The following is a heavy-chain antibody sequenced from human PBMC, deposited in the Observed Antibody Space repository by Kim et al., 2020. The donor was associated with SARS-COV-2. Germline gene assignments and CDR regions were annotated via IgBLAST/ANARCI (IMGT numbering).Heavy chain of an antibody. J-gene: IGHJ4*02. V-gene: IGHV4-61*01. CDR2: IYYSGST. Sequence: SETLSLTCTVSGGSVSSGSYYWSWIRQPPGKGLEWIGYIYYSGSTNYNPSLKSRVTISVDTSKNQFSLKLSSVTAADTAVYYCAGTIVGNPQIDYWGQGTLVTVSS. CDR1: GGSVSSGSYY. CDR3: AGTIVGNPQIDY. D-gene: IGHD1-26*01.